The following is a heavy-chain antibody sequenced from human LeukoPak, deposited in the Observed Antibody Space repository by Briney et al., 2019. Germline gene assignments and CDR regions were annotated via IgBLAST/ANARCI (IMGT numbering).Heavy chain of an antibody. J-gene: IGHJ6*04. CDR3: ARSSIAVTTIGYYYGMDV. CDR2: IIPIFGTA. CDR1: GGTFSSYA. Sequence: SVKVSCKASGGTFSSYAISWVRQAPGQGLEWMGGIIPIFGTANYAQKFQGRVTITADESTSTAYMELSSLRSEDTAVYYCARSSIAVTTIGYYYGMDVWGKGTTVTVSS. D-gene: IGHD4-17*01. V-gene: IGHV1-69*13.